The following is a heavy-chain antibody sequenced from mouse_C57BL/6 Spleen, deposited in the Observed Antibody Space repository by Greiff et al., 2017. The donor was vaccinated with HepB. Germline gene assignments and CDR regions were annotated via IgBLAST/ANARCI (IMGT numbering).Heavy chain of an antibody. J-gene: IGHJ2*01. V-gene: IGHV14-1*01. D-gene: IGHD3-2*02. CDR3: TTSAAQARGYFDY. CDR2: IDPEDGDT. Sequence: DVQLQESGAELVRPGASVKLSCTASGFNIKDYYMHWVKQRPEQGLEWIGRIDPEDGDTEYAPKFQGKATMTADTSSNTAYLQLSSLTSEDTAVYYCTTSAAQARGYFDYWGQGTTLTVSS. CDR1: GFNIKDYY.